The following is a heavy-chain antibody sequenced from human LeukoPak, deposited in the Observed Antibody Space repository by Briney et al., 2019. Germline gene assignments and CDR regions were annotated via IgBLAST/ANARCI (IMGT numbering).Heavy chain of an antibody. D-gene: IGHD6-19*01. CDR3: AKIAVAGPFSYYYGMDV. V-gene: IGHV3-23*01. CDR2: ISGSGGST. J-gene: IGHJ6*02. CDR1: GFTFSSYA. Sequence: GGSLRLSCAASGFTFSSYAMSWVRQAPGKGLGWVSAISGSGGSTYYADSVKGRFTISRDNSKNTLYLQMNSLRAEDTAVYYCAKIAVAGPFSYYYGMDVWGQGTTVTVSS.